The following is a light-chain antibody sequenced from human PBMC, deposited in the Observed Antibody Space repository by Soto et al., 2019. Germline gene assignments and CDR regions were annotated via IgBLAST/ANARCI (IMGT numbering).Light chain of an antibody. CDR1: SSDVGGYNY. CDR2: DVS. Sequence: QSVLNQPAYVSGAPGQAITISCTGTSSDVGGYNYVSWYQQHPGKAPKFMIYDVSNRPSGVSNRFSGSKSGNTASLTISGLQAEDEADYYCCSYTTSNTRQIVFGTGTKVTVL. CDR3: CSYTTSNTRQIV. J-gene: IGLJ1*01. V-gene: IGLV2-14*01.